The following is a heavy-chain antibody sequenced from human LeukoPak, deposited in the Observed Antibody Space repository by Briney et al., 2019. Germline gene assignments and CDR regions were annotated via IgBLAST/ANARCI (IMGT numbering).Heavy chain of an antibody. CDR3: ARATWIQLWLIDY. D-gene: IGHD5-18*01. Sequence: SETLSLTCAVYGGSFSGYYWSWIRQPPGKRLEWIGEINHSGSTNYNPSLKSRVTISVDTSKNQFSLKLSSVTAADTAVYYCARATWIQLWLIDYWGQGTLVTVSS. J-gene: IGHJ4*02. CDR2: INHSGST. CDR1: GGSFSGYY. V-gene: IGHV4-34*01.